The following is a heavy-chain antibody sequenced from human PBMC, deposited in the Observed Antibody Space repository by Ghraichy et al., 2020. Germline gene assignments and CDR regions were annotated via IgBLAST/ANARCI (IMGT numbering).Heavy chain of an antibody. Sequence: SETLSLTCTVSGYSISFGYYWGWLRPPPGKGLEWIGSIYYSGSTNYNPSLESRVTISVDTSKNQFSLKLSFVTAADTAVYYCARYRGDKRAMLNPYGMDVWGQGTTVIVSS. CDR3: ARYRGDKRAMLNPYGMDV. J-gene: IGHJ6*02. CDR1: GYSISFGYY. CDR2: IYYSGST. V-gene: IGHV4-38-2*02. D-gene: IGHD3-10*01.